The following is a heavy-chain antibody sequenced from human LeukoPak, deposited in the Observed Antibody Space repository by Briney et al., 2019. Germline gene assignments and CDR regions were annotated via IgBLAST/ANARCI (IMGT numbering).Heavy chain of an antibody. CDR2: IGGSGDNT. D-gene: IGHD1-26*01. CDR1: GFTFSSYA. Sequence: GGSLRLSCAAPGFTFSSYAMSWVRQTPGKGLEWVSAIGGSGDNTYYADSVKGRFTISRDNSKNTLFLQMSSLGAEDTAVYYCAKVFPSGYFFDCWGQGTLVSVSS. V-gene: IGHV3-23*01. CDR3: AKVFPSGYFFDC. J-gene: IGHJ4*02.